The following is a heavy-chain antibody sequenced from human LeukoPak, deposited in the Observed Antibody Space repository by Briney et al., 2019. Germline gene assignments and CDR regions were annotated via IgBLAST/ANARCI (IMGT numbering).Heavy chain of an antibody. Sequence: GGSLRLSCAASGFTFSSYWMSWVGQAPGKGLEWVSNVKQDGSEKYYVDSVKGRFTISRDNAKNSLYLQMNSLRAEDTAVYYCARGIAAAGNYFDYWGQGTLVTVSS. CDR1: GFTFSSYW. D-gene: IGHD6-13*01. J-gene: IGHJ4*02. V-gene: IGHV3-7*01. CDR3: ARGIAAAGNYFDY. CDR2: VKQDGSEK.